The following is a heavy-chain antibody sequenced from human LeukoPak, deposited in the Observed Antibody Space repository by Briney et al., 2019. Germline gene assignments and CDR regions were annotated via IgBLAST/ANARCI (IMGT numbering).Heavy chain of an antibody. CDR2: IYYSGST. D-gene: IGHD3-10*01. CDR3: ARRRVRGACDY. J-gene: IGHJ4*02. Sequence: SETLSLTCTVSGGSISSSSYYWGWIRQPPGKGLEWIGSIYYSGSTYYNPSLKSRVTISVDTSKNQFSLKLSSVTAADTAVYYCARRRVRGACDYWGQGTLVTVSS. CDR1: GGSISSSSYY. V-gene: IGHV4-39*07.